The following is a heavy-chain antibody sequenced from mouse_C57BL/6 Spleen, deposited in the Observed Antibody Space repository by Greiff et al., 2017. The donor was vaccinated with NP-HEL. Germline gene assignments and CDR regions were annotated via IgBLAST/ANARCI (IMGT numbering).Heavy chain of an antibody. J-gene: IGHJ1*03. D-gene: IGHD4-1*01. V-gene: IGHV1-26*01. Sequence: EVQLQQSGPELVKPGASVKISCKASGYTFTDYYMNWVKQSHGKSLEWIGDINPNNGGTSYNQKFKGKATLTVDKSSSTAYMELRSLTSEDSAVYYCARWGLGGYWYFDVWGTGTTVTVSS. CDR2: INPNNGGT. CDR1: GYTFTDYY. CDR3: ARWGLGGYWYFDV.